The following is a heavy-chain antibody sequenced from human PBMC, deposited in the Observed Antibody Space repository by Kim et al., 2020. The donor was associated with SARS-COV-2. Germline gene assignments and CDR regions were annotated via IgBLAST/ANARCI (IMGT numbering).Heavy chain of an antibody. Sequence: SETLSLTCTVSGGSISSSSYYWGWIRQPPGKGLEWIGSIYYSGSTYYNPSLKSRVTISVDTSKKQFSLKLSSVTAADTAVYYCAGHRFQSHGMDVWGQGTTVTVSS. CDR1: GGSISSSSYY. J-gene: IGHJ6*02. D-gene: IGHD2-21*01. CDR2: IYYSGST. CDR3: AGHRFQSHGMDV. V-gene: IGHV4-39*01.